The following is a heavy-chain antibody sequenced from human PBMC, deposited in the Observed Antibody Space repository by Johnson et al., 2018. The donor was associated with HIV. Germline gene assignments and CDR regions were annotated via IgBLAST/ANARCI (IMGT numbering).Heavy chain of an antibody. CDR2: IKQDGSEK. Sequence: MQLVESGGGVVQPGGSLRLSCAASGFTFSSYWMSWVRQAPGKGLEWVANIKQDGSEKYYVDSVKGRITISRDNAKNTLYLQMNSLRAEDTAVYYCAKDPPLATVVTPALWGQGTMVTVSS. V-gene: IGHV3-7*03. J-gene: IGHJ3*01. CDR3: AKDPPLATVVTPAL. CDR1: GFTFSSYW. D-gene: IGHD4-23*01.